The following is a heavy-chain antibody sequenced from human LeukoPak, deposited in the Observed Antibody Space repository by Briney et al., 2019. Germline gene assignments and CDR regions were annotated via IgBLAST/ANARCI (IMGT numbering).Heavy chain of an antibody. V-gene: IGHV1-2*02. CDR2: INSNSGGP. D-gene: IGHD5-12*01. Sequence: ASVKVSCKTSGYTFTYYYVHWVRQAPGQGLEGRGWINSNSGGPKYAQKFQGRVAMTRDTAISTVYMELNTLISDDTAVYYCARYLSGYDYFDYWGQGTLVTVSS. CDR1: GYTFTYYY. J-gene: IGHJ4*02. CDR3: ARYLSGYDYFDY.